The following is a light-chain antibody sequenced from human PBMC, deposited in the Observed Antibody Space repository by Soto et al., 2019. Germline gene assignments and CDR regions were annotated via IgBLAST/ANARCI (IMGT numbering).Light chain of an antibody. Sequence: EIVLTQSPGTLSLSPGERVTLSCRASQSVSSSYLAWYQQKPGQAPRLLIYGASSRATGIPDRFSGSGSGTDFTLTINRLEPEDFAVYYCQRYGNSPMYTFGQGTQLEIK. CDR3: QRYGNSPMYT. CDR2: GAS. CDR1: QSVSSSY. V-gene: IGKV3-20*01. J-gene: IGKJ2*01.